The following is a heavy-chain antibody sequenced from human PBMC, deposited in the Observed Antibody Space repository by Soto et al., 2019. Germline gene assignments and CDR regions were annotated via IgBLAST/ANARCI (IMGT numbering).Heavy chain of an antibody. CDR1: GFTLSNYG. J-gene: IGHJ4*02. CDR3: AKETPLKRRYYDTRGYYYFDH. V-gene: IGHV3-30*18. CDR2: ISFDGSNE. D-gene: IGHD3-22*01. Sequence: GGSLRLSCAASGFTLSNYGMNWVRQAPGKGLEWVAVISFDGSNEYYADSVKGRFTISRDNSKNTLYLQMNSLGTEDTAVYYCAKETPLKRRYYDTRGYYYFDHWGQGTLVTVSS.